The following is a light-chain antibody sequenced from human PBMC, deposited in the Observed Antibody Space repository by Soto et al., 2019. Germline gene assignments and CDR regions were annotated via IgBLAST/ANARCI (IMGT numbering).Light chain of an antibody. J-gene: IGKJ4*01. Sequence: DIVMTQSPDSLAVSLGERATINCKSSQSVLYSSNNKNYLAWYQQKPGQPPKLLIYWASTRESGVPDRFSGSGSGTDFTLTISSLQAEDVAVYHCQQYYSIPPTFGGGTKVEIK. CDR3: QQYYSIPPT. V-gene: IGKV4-1*01. CDR1: QSVLYSSNNKNY. CDR2: WAS.